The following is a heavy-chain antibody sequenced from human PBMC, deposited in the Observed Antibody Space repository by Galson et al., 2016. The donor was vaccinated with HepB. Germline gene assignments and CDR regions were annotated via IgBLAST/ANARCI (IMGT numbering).Heavy chain of an antibody. CDR2: IDWDGDQ. V-gene: IGHV2-70*01. CDR3: ARFDFGGNFLDY. CDR1: GFSLPTRGMC. J-gene: IGHJ4*02. D-gene: IGHD4-23*01. Sequence: PALVKPTQTLTLTCTFTGFSLPTRGMCVSWIRQPPGKALEWLALIDWDGDQYYTTSLKTRLTISKDTSKNQVLLTMTNMDPVDTATYYCARFDFGGNFLDYGGQGTLVTVSS.